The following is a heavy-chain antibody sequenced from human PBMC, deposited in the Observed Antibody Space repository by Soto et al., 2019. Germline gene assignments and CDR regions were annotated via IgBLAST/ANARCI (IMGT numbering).Heavy chain of an antibody. V-gene: IGHV1-18*01. CDR1: GYTFTSYG. CDR2: IRPYNGNT. CDR3: ARDLPTQDY. J-gene: IGHJ4*02. Sequence: QVQLVQSGAEVKKPGASVKVSCKDSGYTFTSYGISWVRQAPGQGLEWMGWIRPYNGNTNYAQKLQGRVTMTTDTSTSTAYRELRSLRSDDTALYYCARDLPTQDYLGPGTLVTVSS.